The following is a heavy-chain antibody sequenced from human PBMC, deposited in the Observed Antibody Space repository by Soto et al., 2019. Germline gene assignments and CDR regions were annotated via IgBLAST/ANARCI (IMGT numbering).Heavy chain of an antibody. Sequence: SETLSLTCSVSGGSINSGGSYWSWIRQHPGKGLEWIGYIYYSGSTYYNPSLKSRVTISVDTSKNQFSLKLSSVTAADTAVYYCASASLYGYYYYYMDVWGKGTTVTVSS. CDR2: IYYSGST. CDR1: GGSINSGGSY. V-gene: IGHV4-31*03. CDR3: ASASLYGYYYYYMDV. D-gene: IGHD4-17*01. J-gene: IGHJ6*03.